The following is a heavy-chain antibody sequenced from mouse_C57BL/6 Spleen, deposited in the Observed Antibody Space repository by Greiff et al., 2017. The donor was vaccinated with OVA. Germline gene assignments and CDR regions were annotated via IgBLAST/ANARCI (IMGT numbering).Heavy chain of an antibody. Sequence: EVKLMESGGDLVKPGGSLKLSCAASGFTFSSYGMSWVRQTPDKRLEWVATISSGGSYTYYPDSVKGRFTISRDNAKNTLYLQMSSLKSEDTAMYYCARQNDALDYWGQGTSVTVSS. CDR1: GFTFSSYG. CDR3: ARQNDALDY. V-gene: IGHV5-6*01. J-gene: IGHJ4*01. CDR2: ISSGGSYT.